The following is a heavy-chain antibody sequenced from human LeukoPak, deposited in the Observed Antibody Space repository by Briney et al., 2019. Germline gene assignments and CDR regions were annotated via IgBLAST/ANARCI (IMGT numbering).Heavy chain of an antibody. V-gene: IGHV1-2*02. CDR1: GYTFTDYY. Sequence: ASVKVSCKASGYTFTDYYIHWVRQAPGQGLEWMGWINPNSGDTNYAQKFQGRVTMTRDTSIGTAYMELSNVRSDDTALYYCARAGTESKWGLPRADYYMDVWGKGTTVTVSS. CDR3: ARAGTESKWGLPRADYYMDV. D-gene: IGHD7-27*01. CDR2: INPNSGDT. J-gene: IGHJ6*03.